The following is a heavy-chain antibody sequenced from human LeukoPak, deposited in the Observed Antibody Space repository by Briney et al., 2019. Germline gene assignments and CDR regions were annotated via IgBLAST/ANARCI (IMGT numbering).Heavy chain of an antibody. CDR2: IYSGGST. V-gene: IGHV3-53*01. CDR3: ARVDWNYYFDY. D-gene: IGHD1-7*01. Sequence: GGSLRLSCVASGFTFSKYGMHWVRQAPGKGLEWVSVIYSGGSTYYADSVKGRFTISRDNSKNTLYLQMNSLRAEDTAVYYCARVDWNYYFDYWGQGTLVTVSS. J-gene: IGHJ4*02. CDR1: GFTFSKYG.